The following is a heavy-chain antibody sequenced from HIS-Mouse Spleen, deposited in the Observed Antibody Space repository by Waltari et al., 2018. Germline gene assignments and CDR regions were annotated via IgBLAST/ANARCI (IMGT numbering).Heavy chain of an antibody. D-gene: IGHD7-27*01. CDR2: INPDSGGT. V-gene: IGHV1-2*02. CDR3: ARVGLGIAFDI. J-gene: IGHJ3*02. CDR1: GYTFNGYY. Sequence: QVQLVQSGAEVKKPGASVKVSCKASGYTFNGYYMHWVRQAPGQGLEWMGLINPDSGGTTYAQKLQGRVTMTRDTSISTAYMELSRLRSDDTAVYYCARVGLGIAFDIWGQGTMVTVSS.